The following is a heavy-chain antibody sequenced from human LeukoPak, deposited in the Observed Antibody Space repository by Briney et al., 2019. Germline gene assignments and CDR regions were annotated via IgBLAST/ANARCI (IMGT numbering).Heavy chain of an antibody. D-gene: IGHD5-18*01. J-gene: IGHJ4*02. Sequence: SETLSLTCAVYGGSFSGYYWSWIRQPPGKGLEWIGEINHSGSTNYNPSLKSRVTISVDTSKNQFSLKLSSVTAADTAVYYCARGSLGYSYGYNRWGQGTLSPSPQ. CDR1: GGSFSGYY. V-gene: IGHV4-34*01. CDR3: ARGSLGYSYGYNR. CDR2: INHSGST.